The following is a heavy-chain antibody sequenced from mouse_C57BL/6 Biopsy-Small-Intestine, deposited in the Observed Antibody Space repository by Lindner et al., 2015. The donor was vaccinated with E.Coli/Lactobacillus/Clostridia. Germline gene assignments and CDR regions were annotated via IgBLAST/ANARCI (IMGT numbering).Heavy chain of an antibody. Sequence: VQLQESGAELVRPGTSVKLSCKASGYTFTSYWMHWVKQRPGQGLEWIGVIDPSDSYTNYNQKFKGKATLTVDTSSSTAYMQLSSLTSEDSAVYYCARWLPSYYYAMDYWGQGTSVTVSS. J-gene: IGHJ4*01. CDR1: GYTFTSYW. V-gene: IGHV1-59*01. D-gene: IGHD2-2*01. CDR3: ARWLPSYYYAMDY. CDR2: IDPSDSYT.